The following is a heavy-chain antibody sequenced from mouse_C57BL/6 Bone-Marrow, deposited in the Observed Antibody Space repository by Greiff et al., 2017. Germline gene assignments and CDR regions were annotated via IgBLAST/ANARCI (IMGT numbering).Heavy chain of an antibody. CDR1: GYTFTSYW. V-gene: IGHV1-61*01. J-gene: IGHJ4*01. D-gene: IGHD1-1*02. Sequence: QVQLQQSGAELVRPGSSVKLSCKASGYTFTSYWMDWVKQRPGQGLEWIGNIYPSDSETHYNQKFKDKATLTVDKSSSTAYMQLSSLTSEDSAVYYCARVVGGAMDYWGQGTSVTVSS. CDR2: IYPSDSET. CDR3: ARVVGGAMDY.